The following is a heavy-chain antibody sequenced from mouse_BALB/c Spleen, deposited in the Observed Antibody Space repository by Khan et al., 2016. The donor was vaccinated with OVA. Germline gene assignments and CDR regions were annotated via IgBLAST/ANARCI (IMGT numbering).Heavy chain of an antibody. CDR2: ISDLAYTI. D-gene: IGHD1-2*01. CDR3: ARGGGTARFGY. J-gene: IGHJ3*01. V-gene: IGHV5-15*02. CDR1: GFTFSDYG. Sequence: EVELVESGGGLVQPGGSRKLSCAASGFTFSDYGMAWVRQAPGKGPEWVAFISDLAYTIYYGDAVTGRSTISRENAKNTPYLEMSSLRSEDTAIFYCARGGGTARFGYWGLGTLVTVSA.